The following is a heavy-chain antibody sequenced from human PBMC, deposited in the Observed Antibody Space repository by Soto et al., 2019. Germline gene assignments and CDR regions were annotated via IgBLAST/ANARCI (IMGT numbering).Heavy chain of an antibody. V-gene: IGHV4-30-4*01. J-gene: IGHJ4*02. Sequence: QVQLQESGPGLVKPSQTLSLTCTVSGGSINGGDYYWSWIRQPPGKGLEWIGYIYYNGIINYNPSLKSRVTISVDTSKNQFSLRLNSVTAADTAVYYCARDLYGIFDYWGQGTLVTVSS. CDR1: GGSINGGDYY. CDR3: ARDLYGIFDY. D-gene: IGHD4-17*01. CDR2: IYYNGII.